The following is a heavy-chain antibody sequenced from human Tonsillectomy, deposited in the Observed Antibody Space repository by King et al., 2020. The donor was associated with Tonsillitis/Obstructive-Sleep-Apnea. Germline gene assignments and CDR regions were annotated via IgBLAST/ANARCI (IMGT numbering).Heavy chain of an antibody. CDR3: ASDHDFWSGYYNYYYYIDV. CDR2: IIPIFGTA. V-gene: IGHV1-69*12. J-gene: IGHJ6*03. CDR1: GGTFSSYA. D-gene: IGHD3-3*01. Sequence: QLVQSGAEVKKPGSSVKVSCKASGGTFSSYAISWVRQAPGQGLEWMGGIIPIFGTANYAQKFQGRVTITADESTSTAYMELSSLRSEDTAVYYCASDHDFWSGYYNYYYYIDVWGKGTTVTVSS.